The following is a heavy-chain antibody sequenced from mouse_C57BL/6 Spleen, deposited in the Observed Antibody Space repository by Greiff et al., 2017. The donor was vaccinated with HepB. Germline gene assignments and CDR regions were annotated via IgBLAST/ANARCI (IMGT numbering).Heavy chain of an antibody. CDR2: IYPSDSET. J-gene: IGHJ3*01. V-gene: IGHV1-61*01. CDR3: ERRDYDGAGFAY. CDR1: GYTFTSYW. D-gene: IGHD2-4*01. Sequence: VQLQQPGAELVRPGSSVKLSCKASGYTFTSYWMDWVKQRPGQGLEWIGNIYPSDSETHYNQKFKDKATLTVDKSSSTDYMQLSSLTSEDSAVYYYERRDYDGAGFAYWGQGTLVTVSA.